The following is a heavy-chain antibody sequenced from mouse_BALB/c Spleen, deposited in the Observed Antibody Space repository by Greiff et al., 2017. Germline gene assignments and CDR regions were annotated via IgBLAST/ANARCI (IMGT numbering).Heavy chain of an antibody. Sequence: VQLKESGAELVKPGASVKLSCTASGFNIKDTYMHWVKQRPEQGLEWIGRIDPANGNTKYDPKFQGKATITADTSSNTAYLQLSSLTSEDTAVYYCARERYGTLYAMDYWGQGTSVTVSS. CDR1: GFNIKDTY. V-gene: IGHV14-3*02. D-gene: IGHD2-14*01. J-gene: IGHJ4*01. CDR2: IDPANGNT. CDR3: ARERYGTLYAMDY.